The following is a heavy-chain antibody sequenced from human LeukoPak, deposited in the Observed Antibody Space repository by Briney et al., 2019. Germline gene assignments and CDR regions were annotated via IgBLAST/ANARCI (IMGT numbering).Heavy chain of an antibody. CDR2: ITGSGGRT. V-gene: IGHV3-23*01. Sequence: GGSLRLSCAASDFSVGDNYMTWVRQAPGKGLEWVSAITGSGGRTYYADSVKGRFTISRDNSKNTLYLQMNSLRAEDTAIYYCAKEYTGTFSPFPSYFDNWGQGTLVTVSS. CDR3: AKEYTGTFSPFPSYFDN. J-gene: IGHJ4*02. D-gene: IGHD1-26*01. CDR1: DFSVGDNY.